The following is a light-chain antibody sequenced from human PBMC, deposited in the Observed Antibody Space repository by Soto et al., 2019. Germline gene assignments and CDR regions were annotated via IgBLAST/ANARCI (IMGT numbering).Light chain of an antibody. Sequence: QSVLTQPASVSGSPGQSITISCTGTSRDVGGYDYVSWYQLHPGKAPKLMVFEVRKRPSGVPARFSGSKSGNTASLAVSGLQAEDEADYYCSSYAGSNTLVFGNGTKVTVL. CDR3: SSYAGSNTLV. J-gene: IGLJ1*01. CDR2: EVR. V-gene: IGLV2-8*01. CDR1: SRDVGGYDY.